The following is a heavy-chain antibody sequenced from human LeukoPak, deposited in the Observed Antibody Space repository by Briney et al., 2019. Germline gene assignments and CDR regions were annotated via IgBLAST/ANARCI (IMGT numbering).Heavy chain of an antibody. CDR3: ARLGLPFFYYYMDV. J-gene: IGHJ6*03. CDR2: INTNTGSP. Sequence: ASVKVSCKASGYTFSSYAMNWVRQAPGQGLEWMGWINTNTGSPTYAQGFIGRFVFSLDTSVSTAYLQISSLKAEDTAVYYCARLGLPFFYYYMDVWGKGTTVTVSS. CDR1: GYTFSSYA. V-gene: IGHV7-4-1*02. D-gene: IGHD2/OR15-2a*01.